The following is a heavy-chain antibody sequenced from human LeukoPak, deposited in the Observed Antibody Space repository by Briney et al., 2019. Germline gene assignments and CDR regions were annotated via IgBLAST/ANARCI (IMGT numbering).Heavy chain of an antibody. CDR1: GFNFCDYA. V-gene: IGHV3-9*01. D-gene: IGHD1-26*01. Sequence: GGSLRLSCAASGFNFCDYAMHCVREVPGRGLEWVSGIRWNTGTIEYADSVKGRFTISRDNAKNSLFLQMNSLKPEDTALYYCAKVHRIVRVQGAFDVWGQGTMVTVSS. CDR3: AKVHRIVRVQGAFDV. J-gene: IGHJ3*01. CDR2: IRWNTGTI.